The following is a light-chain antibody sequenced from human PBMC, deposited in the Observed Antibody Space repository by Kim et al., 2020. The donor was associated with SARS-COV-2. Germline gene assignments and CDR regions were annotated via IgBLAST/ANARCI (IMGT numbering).Light chain of an antibody. CDR1: QDITNW. J-gene: IGKJ4*01. V-gene: IGKV1-12*01. CDR3: QQSKFLPT. CDR2: AAS. Sequence: DIQMTQSPSSVSASVGDRVTITCRASQDITNWLAWYQQKAGQAPKLLISAASSLQNGVPSRFSGSGSGTEFTLTISDLQPEDFATYYCQQSKFLPTFGGGTKVDIK.